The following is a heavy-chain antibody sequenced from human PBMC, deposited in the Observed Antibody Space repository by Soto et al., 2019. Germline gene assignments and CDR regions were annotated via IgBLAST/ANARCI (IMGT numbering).Heavy chain of an antibody. CDR2: INAGNGNT. J-gene: IGHJ4*03. CDR1: GGGNLSDYR. D-gene: IGHD3-10*01. V-gene: IGHV1-3*01. Sequence: ASVKVSCEASGGGNLSDYRTTSVRRAPEQGLEWMGWINAGNGNTKYSQKFQGRVTITRDTSASTAYMELSSLRSEDTAVYYCARDSSGVTYIREYYFDYWGQGTTVTVSS. CDR3: ARDSSGVTYIREYYFDY.